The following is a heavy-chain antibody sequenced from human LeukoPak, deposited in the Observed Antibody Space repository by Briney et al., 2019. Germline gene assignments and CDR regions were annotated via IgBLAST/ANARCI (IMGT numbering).Heavy chain of an antibody. CDR2: ISSSSSYI. V-gene: IGHV3-21*01. Sequence: GGSLRLSCAASGFTFSSYRMNWVRQATGKGGEWVSSISSSSSYIYYADSVKGRFNISRDNARTSLYLQMNSLRAEDTAVYSCAREEKAQYCSGGSCYQNYYMDVRGKGTTVTVSS. CDR3: AREEKAQYCSGGSCYQNYYMDV. CDR1: GFTFSSYR. D-gene: IGHD2-15*01. J-gene: IGHJ6*03.